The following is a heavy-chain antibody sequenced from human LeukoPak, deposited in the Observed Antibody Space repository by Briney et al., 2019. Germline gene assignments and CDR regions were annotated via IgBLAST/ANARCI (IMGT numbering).Heavy chain of an antibody. CDR2: ISGSGGST. J-gene: IGHJ4*02. Sequence: GGSLRLSCAASGFTFSSYAMNWVRQAPGKGLEWVSGISGSGGSTYYADSVKGRFTISRDNSKNTLYLQVNSLRVEDTAVYYCAKQYDFWSGPDYWGQGTLVTVSS. CDR1: GFTFSSYA. D-gene: IGHD3-3*01. CDR3: AKQYDFWSGPDY. V-gene: IGHV3-23*01.